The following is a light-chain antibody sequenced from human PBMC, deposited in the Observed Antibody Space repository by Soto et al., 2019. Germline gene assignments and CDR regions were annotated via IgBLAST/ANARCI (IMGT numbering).Light chain of an antibody. Sequence: EIVLTQSPATLSLSPGERATLSCRASQSVSTALAWYQQKPGQAPRLLIYDASIRATGIPARFSGSGSGTDFTLTICSLQPEDLAVYYCQQRSDWLTFGGGTKVEIK. J-gene: IGKJ4*01. CDR3: QQRSDWLT. V-gene: IGKV3-11*01. CDR1: QSVSTA. CDR2: DAS.